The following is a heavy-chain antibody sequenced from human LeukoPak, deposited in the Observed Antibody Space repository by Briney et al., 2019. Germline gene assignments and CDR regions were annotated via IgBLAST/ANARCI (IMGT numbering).Heavy chain of an antibody. V-gene: IGHV1-46*01. J-gene: IGHJ6*02. CDR1: GYTFTSYY. Sequence: GASVKVSCKASGYTFTSYYMHWVRRAPGQGLEWMGIINASGGSTSYAQKFQGRVTMTRNTSISTAYMELSSLRSEDTAVYYCARGLEAYYDFWSGYYLGSPDYYGMDVWGQGTTVTVSS. CDR2: INASGGST. D-gene: IGHD3-3*01. CDR3: ARGLEAYYDFWSGYYLGSPDYYGMDV.